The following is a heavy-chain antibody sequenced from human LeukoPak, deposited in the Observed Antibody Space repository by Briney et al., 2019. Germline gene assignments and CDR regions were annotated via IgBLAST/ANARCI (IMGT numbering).Heavy chain of an antibody. D-gene: IGHD3-22*01. CDR3: ARAGDSTGYSGFDY. CDR2: ISAYNGNT. J-gene: IGHJ4*02. CDR1: GYTFTSYG. Sequence: GASVKASCKASGYTFTSYGISWVRQAPGQGLEWMGWISAYNGNTNYAQKLQGRVTMTTDTSTSTAYMELSSLRSEDTAVYYCARAGDSTGYSGFDYWGQGTLVTVSS. V-gene: IGHV1-18*01.